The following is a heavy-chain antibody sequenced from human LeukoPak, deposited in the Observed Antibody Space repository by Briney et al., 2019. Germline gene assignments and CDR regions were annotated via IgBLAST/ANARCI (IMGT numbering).Heavy chain of an antibody. CDR2: ISGSGGST. V-gene: IGHV3-23*01. CDR3: AKDPANYYGSGSYYRFDY. CDR1: GFTVSSNY. D-gene: IGHD3-10*01. J-gene: IGHJ4*02. Sequence: GGSLRLSCAASGFTVSSNYMNWVRQAPGKGLEWVSAISGSGGSTYYADSVKGRFTISRDNSKNTLYLQMNSLRAEDTAVYYCAKDPANYYGSGSYYRFDYWGQGTLVTVSS.